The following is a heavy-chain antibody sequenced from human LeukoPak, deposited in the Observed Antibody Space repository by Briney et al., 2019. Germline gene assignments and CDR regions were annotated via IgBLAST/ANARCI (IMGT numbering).Heavy chain of an antibody. Sequence: SETLSLTCTVSGYSISSGYYWGWIRPPPGKGLEWIGIFYDSGSTYYNPSLKSRVTISVDTSKNQFSLKLSSVTAADTAVYYCARAIGVGAMTPFDYWGRGTLVTVSS. CDR3: ARAIGVGAMTPFDY. CDR1: GYSISSGYY. CDR2: FYDSGST. V-gene: IGHV4-38-2*02. D-gene: IGHD1-26*01. J-gene: IGHJ4*02.